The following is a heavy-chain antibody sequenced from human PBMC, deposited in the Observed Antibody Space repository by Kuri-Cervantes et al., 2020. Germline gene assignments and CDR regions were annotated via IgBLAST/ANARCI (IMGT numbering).Heavy chain of an antibody. V-gene: IGHV3-30*03. J-gene: IGHJ5*02. D-gene: IGHD6-13*01. CDR1: GFTFSSYG. CDR2: ISYDGSNK. Sequence: GGSLRLSCAASGFTFSSYGMHWVRQAPGKGLEWVAVISYDGSNKYYADSVKGRFTISRDNSQNTLFLQMNSLRTDDTAVYFCATMSGSWRKGWFAPWGQGTLVTVSS. CDR3: ATMSGSWRKGWFAP.